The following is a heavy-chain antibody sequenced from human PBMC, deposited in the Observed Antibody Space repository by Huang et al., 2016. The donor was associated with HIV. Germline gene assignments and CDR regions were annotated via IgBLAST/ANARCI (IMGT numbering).Heavy chain of an antibody. V-gene: IGHV3-53*02. CDR1: GLTVSSNY. CDR3: ARGMVRGVTLNWFDP. Sequence: EVQLVETGGGLIQPGGSLRLSCAASGLTVSSNYMSWVRKAPGKWLEWVSVIYSGGSTYYADSVKGRFTISRDNSKNTLYLQMNSLRAEDTAVYYCARGMVRGVTLNWFDPWGQGTLVTVSS. D-gene: IGHD3-10*01. CDR2: IYSGGST. J-gene: IGHJ5*02.